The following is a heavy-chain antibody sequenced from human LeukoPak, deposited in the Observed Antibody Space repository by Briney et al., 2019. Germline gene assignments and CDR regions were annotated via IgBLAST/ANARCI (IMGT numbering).Heavy chain of an antibody. D-gene: IGHD2-15*01. Sequence: PGRSLRLSCAASGFTFSSYGMHWVRQAPGKGLEWVAVISYDGSNKYYADSVKGRFTISRDNSKNTLYLQMNSLRAEDTAVYYCARSCPFDYWDQGTLVTVSS. CDR1: GFTFSSYG. V-gene: IGHV3-30*03. J-gene: IGHJ4*02. CDR3: ARSCPFDY. CDR2: ISYDGSNK.